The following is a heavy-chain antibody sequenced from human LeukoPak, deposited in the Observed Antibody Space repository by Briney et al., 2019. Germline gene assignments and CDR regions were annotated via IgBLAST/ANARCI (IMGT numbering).Heavy chain of an antibody. V-gene: IGHV3-53*01. CDR2: IYSDGST. D-gene: IGHD6-13*01. Sequence: SGGSLRLSCAASGFTVSSDYMSWVRQAPGKGLEWVSIIYSDGSTYYADSVKGRFTISRDNSKNTVYLQLNSLRAEDTAMYYCARDTSSWHRADYWGQGTLVTVSS. CDR1: GFTVSSDY. CDR3: ARDTSSWHRADY. J-gene: IGHJ4*02.